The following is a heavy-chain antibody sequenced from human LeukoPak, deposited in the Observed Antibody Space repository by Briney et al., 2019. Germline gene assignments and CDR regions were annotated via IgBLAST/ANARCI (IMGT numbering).Heavy chain of an antibody. CDR3: ARDYNRYYDYVWGTGFDY. CDR2: IYYSGST. V-gene: IGHV4-39*07. J-gene: IGHJ4*02. Sequence: SETLSLTCTVSGGSISSSSYYWGWIRQPPGKGLEWIGSIYYSGSTYYNPSLKSRVTISVDTSKNQFSLKLSSVTAADTAVYYCARDYNRYYDYVWGTGFDYWGQGTLVTVSS. CDR1: GGSISSSSYY. D-gene: IGHD3-16*01.